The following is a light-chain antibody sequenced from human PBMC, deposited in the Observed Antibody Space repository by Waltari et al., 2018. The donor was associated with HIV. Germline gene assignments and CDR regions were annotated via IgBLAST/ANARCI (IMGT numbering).Light chain of an antibody. CDR2: EFS. Sequence: QSALTQPASVSGSPGPSITVSCTGTSRDVGAYNYVSWYQQTPGTAPKLVIYEFSNRPSGISYRFSGSKSGNTASLTISGLQTEDEGDYYCSSFTTSNSLLFGGGTKVTVL. V-gene: IGLV2-14*01. CDR3: SSFTTSNSLL. J-gene: IGLJ2*01. CDR1: SRDVGAYNY.